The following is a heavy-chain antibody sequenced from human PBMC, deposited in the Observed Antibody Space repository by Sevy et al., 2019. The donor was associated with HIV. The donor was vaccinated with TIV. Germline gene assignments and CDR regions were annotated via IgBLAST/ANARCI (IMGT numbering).Heavy chain of an antibody. D-gene: IGHD5-12*01. V-gene: IGHV3-23*01. CDR3: VRDFPNGGGGYFFDQ. J-gene: IGHJ4*02. CDR1: GFTFSNHA. Sequence: GGSLRLSCAASGFTFSNHAMTWVRQTPGKGLEFVSGIYPDGGATYYADSVKGRFTISRDNSKNTVHLQMNSLRVEDTAIYYCVRDFPNGGGGYFFDQWGQGTLVTVSS. CDR2: IYPDGGAT.